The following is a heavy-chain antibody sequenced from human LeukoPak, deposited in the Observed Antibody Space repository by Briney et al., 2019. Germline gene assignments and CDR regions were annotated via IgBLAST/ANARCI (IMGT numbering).Heavy chain of an antibody. D-gene: IGHD2-21*01. J-gene: IGHJ6*03. CDR3: ARNRGAYCGADCHSYYYYYMDV. Sequence: PLETLSLTCSVSGGSINTDGYYWSWIRQPPGEGLEWIGYIYHSGHTYYHPSLKSRVTMSVDGSKNQFSLKLTSVTAADTAVYYCARNRGAYCGADCHSYYYYYMDVWGKGTTVTVSS. V-gene: IGHV4-30-2*01. CDR1: GGSINTDGYY. CDR2: IYHSGHT.